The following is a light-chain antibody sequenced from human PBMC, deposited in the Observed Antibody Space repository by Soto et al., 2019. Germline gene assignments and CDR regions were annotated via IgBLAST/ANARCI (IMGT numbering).Light chain of an antibody. CDR2: DVS. Sequence: QSVLTQPRSVSGSPGQSVTISCTGTSSDVGGYNYVSWYQQHPGKAPKVMIYDVSKRPSGVPDRFSGSKSGNTASLTIFGLQAEYEADYYCCSYAGSYTYWVFGGGTKLTVL. CDR3: CSYAGSYTYWV. V-gene: IGLV2-11*01. CDR1: SSDVGGYNY. J-gene: IGLJ3*02.